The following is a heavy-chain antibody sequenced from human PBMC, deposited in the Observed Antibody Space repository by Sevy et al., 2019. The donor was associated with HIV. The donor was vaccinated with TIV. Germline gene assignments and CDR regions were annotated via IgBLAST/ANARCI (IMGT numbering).Heavy chain of an antibody. V-gene: IGHV1-24*01. D-gene: IGHD1-1*01. CDR2: FDPEDGET. Sequence: ASVKVSCKVSGYTLTELSMHWVRQAPGKGLEWMGGFDPEDGETIYAQKFQGTVTMTEDTSTDTAYMELSSLRSEDTAVYYCATDPVEMATTPGYFDYWGQGTLVTVSS. CDR3: ATDPVEMATTPGYFDY. CDR1: GYTLTELS. J-gene: IGHJ4*02.